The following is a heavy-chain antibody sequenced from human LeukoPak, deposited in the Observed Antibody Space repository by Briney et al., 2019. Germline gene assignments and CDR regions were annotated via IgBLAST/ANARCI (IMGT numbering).Heavy chain of an antibody. J-gene: IGHJ6*03. CDR1: GGSISSSSYY. D-gene: IGHD3-9*01. V-gene: IGHV4-39*01. CDR3: ARFGPDILTGYRDV. Sequence: SETLSLTCTVSGGSISSSSYYWGWIRQPPGKGLEWIGNIFYSGSTYYSPSLRSRVTISLDTSKNQFSLKLSSVTAADTAVYYCARFGPDILTGYRDVWGKGTTVTISS. CDR2: IFYSGST.